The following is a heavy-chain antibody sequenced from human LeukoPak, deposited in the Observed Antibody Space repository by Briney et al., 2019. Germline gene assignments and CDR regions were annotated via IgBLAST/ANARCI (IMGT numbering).Heavy chain of an antibody. D-gene: IGHD5-12*01. J-gene: IGHJ4*02. CDR1: GFTFSSYE. V-gene: IGHV3-48*03. CDR3: ARDLDIGRGFY. Sequence: AGSLRLSCAASGFTFSSYEMNWVRQAPGKGLEWISFISSGGNTIYYADSVKGRFTISRDNAKNSLYLQMNSLRAEDTAVYYCARDLDIGRGFYWGQGTLVTVSS. CDR2: ISSGGNTI.